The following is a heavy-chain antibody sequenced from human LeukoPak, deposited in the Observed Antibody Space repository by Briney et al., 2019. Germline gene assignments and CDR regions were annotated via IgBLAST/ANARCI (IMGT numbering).Heavy chain of an antibody. V-gene: IGHV4-59*01. CDR2: IHYSWST. CDR1: XXAXXXXY. J-gene: IGHJ5*02. Sequence: LSLTCTVSXXAXXXXYWSWXRXPPGXGLXXIXXIHYSWSTTYPPSLKSLLTISVDTSKNQFSLKLSSVTAADTAVYYCARDGIAAAGRGGNWFDPWGQGTLVTVSS. CDR3: ARDGIAAAGRGGNWFDP. D-gene: IGHD6-13*01.